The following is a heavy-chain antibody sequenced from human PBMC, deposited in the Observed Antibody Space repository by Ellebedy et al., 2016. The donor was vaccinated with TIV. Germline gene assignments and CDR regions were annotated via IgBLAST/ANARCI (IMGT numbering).Heavy chain of an antibody. CDR3: ARDIQNYDPKGAFDI. CDR2: ISSSGSHT. V-gene: IGHV3-21*01. Sequence: PGGSLRLSCTASGSTFSIYSMNWVRQAPGKGLEWVSSISSSGSHTYYADSVKGRFTISRDSAKNSLYLDMDSLRAEDTAVYYCARDIQNYDPKGAFDIWGQGTMVTVSS. CDR1: GSTFSIYS. D-gene: IGHD3-22*01. J-gene: IGHJ3*02.